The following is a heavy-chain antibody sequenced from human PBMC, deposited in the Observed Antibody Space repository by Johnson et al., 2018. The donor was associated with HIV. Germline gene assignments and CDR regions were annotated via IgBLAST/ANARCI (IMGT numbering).Heavy chain of an antibody. D-gene: IGHD1-26*01. CDR3: TTPSGSYVSSYDAFDI. Sequence: VQLVESGGGVVQPGGSLRLSCAGSGFTFSRYWMSWVRQAPGKGLEWVANIKQDGSEQNYVDSVKGRFTLSRDNAKDSLYLQMNSLRPDDTAVYYCTTPSGSYVSSYDAFDIWGQGTMVTVSS. CDR2: IKQDGSEQ. CDR1: GFTFSRYW. V-gene: IGHV3-7*03. J-gene: IGHJ3*02.